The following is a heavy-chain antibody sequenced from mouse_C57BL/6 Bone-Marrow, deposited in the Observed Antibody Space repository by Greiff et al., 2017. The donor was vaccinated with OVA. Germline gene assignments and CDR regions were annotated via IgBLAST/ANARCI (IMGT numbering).Heavy chain of an antibody. J-gene: IGHJ3*01. CDR3: ARHDAY. CDR2: ISSGGSYT. Sequence: EVMLVEFGGDLVKPGGSLKLSCAASGFTFSSYGMSWVRQTPDKRLEWVATISSGGSYTYYPDSVKGRFTISRDNAKNTLYLQMSSLKSEDTAMYYCARHDAYWGQGTLVTVSA. V-gene: IGHV5-6*01. CDR1: GFTFSSYG.